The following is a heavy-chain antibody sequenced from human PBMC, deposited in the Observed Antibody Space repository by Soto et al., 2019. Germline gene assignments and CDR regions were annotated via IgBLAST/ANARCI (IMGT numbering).Heavy chain of an antibody. V-gene: IGHV3-74*01. CDR2: INSDGSST. D-gene: IGHD1-26*01. J-gene: IGHJ2*01. CDR1: GFTFSSYW. Sequence: EVQLVESGGGLVQPGGSLRLSCAASGFTFSSYWMHWVRQAPGKGLVWVSRINSDGSSTSYADSVKGRFTISRDNAKNTLDLQMNSLRAEDTAVYYCARGGSHNWYFEHWGRGTLVTVSS. CDR3: ARGGSHNWYFEH.